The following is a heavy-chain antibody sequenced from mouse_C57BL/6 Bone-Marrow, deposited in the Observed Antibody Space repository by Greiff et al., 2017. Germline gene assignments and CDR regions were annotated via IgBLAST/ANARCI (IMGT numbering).Heavy chain of an antibody. CDR2: ISYDGSN. J-gene: IGHJ3*01. CDR3: ASPISFAY. CDR1: GYSITSGYY. V-gene: IGHV3-6*01. Sequence: EVKLQESGPGLVKPSQSLSLTCSVTGYSITSGYYWNWIRQFPGNKLEWMGYISYDGSNNYNPSLKNRISITRDTSKNQFFLKLNSVTTEDTATYYCASPISFAYWGQGTLDTVSA.